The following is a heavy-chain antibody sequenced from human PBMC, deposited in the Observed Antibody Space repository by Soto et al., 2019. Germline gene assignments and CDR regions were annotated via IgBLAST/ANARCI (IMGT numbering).Heavy chain of an antibody. Sequence: SETLSLTCAFSCGSIISGGYSWSWIRQPPGKGLEWIGYIYHSGSTYYNPSLKSRVTISVDRSKNQFSLKLSSVTAADTAVYYCARARYCSGGSCRSRYNWFDPWGQGTLVTVSS. CDR3: ARARYCSGGSCRSRYNWFDP. CDR2: IYHSGST. V-gene: IGHV4-30-2*01. J-gene: IGHJ5*02. D-gene: IGHD2-15*01. CDR1: CGSIISGGYS.